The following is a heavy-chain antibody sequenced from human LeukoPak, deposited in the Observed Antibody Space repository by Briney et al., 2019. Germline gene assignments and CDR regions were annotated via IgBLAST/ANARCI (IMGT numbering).Heavy chain of an antibody. J-gene: IGHJ4*02. Sequence: GGSLRPSCAASGFIVSSNYMSWVRQAPGKGLEWVSVIYSGGSTYYADSVKGRFTISRDNSKNTLYLQMNSLRAEDTAVYYCAKGASGWYVPALYYFDYWGQGTLVTVSS. V-gene: IGHV3-53*01. D-gene: IGHD6-19*01. CDR1: GFIVSSNY. CDR2: IYSGGST. CDR3: AKGASGWYVPALYYFDY.